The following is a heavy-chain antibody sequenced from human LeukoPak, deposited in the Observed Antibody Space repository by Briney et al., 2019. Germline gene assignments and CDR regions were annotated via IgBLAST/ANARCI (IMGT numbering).Heavy chain of an antibody. CDR2: ISTRGNTV. Sequence: GGSMRLSCAASGFTFSSYEMNWVRQAPGKVLEWVSYISTRGNTVYYADSVKSRFTISRDNAKNPLYPQMDSLRAEDTGLYYCARDVAAAASHRDYWGQGPLVTVSS. V-gene: IGHV3-48*03. J-gene: IGHJ4*02. CDR1: GFTFSSYE. CDR3: ARDVAAAASHRDY. D-gene: IGHD2-15*01.